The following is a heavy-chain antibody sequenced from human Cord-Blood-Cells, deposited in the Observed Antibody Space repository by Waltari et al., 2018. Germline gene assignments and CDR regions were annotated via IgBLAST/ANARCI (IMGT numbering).Heavy chain of an antibody. Sequence: QVQLVQSGAEVKKPGSSVKVSCKASGGTFRRYAICWVRQAPGQGLEWMGRIIPILGIANYAQKFQGRVTITADKSTSTAYMELSSLRSEDTAVYYCARSWYSSSYYFDYWGQGTLVTVSS. CDR3: ARSWYSSSYYFDY. D-gene: IGHD6-6*01. CDR1: GGTFRRYA. V-gene: IGHV1-69*09. CDR2: IIPILGIA. J-gene: IGHJ4*02.